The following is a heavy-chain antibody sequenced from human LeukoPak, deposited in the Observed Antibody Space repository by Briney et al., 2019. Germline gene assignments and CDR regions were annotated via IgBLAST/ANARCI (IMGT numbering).Heavy chain of an antibody. CDR1: GDSITSGSYY. V-gene: IGHV4-61*01. J-gene: IGHJ5*02. CDR3: ARENAIVVPAEPLAQSAQKNWFDP. D-gene: IGHD2-2*01. CDR2: IYYSGST. Sequence: SETLSLTCTVSGDSITSGSYYWSWIRQPPGKGLEWIGYIYYSGSTNYNPSLKSRVTISVDTSKNQFSLKLSSVTAADTAVYYCARENAIVVPAEPLAQSAQKNWFDPWGQGTLVTVSS.